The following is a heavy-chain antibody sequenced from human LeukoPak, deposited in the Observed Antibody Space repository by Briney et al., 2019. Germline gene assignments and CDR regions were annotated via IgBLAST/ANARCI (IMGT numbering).Heavy chain of an antibody. CDR1: GFTFSSYG. CDR3: AKDLNGPGDY. CDR2: ISYDGSNK. Sequence: GGSLRLSCAASGFTFSSYGMHWVRQAPGKGLEWVAVISYDGSNKYYADYVKGRFTISRDNSKNTLYLQMNSLRAEDTAVYYCAKDLNGPGDYWGQGTLVTVSS. V-gene: IGHV3-30*18. J-gene: IGHJ4*02.